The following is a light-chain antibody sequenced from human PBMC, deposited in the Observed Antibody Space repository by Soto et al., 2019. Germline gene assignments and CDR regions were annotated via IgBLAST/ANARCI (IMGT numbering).Light chain of an antibody. Sequence: EVVLTQSPGTLSLSPGERATLPCRPSKVLAARSLAWYQRKPGQAPRLLINGASRRATGIPDRFIGSGSGTDFTLTISRLEPDDFAVYYCQQYDSSPRTFGQGTKLEIK. V-gene: IGKV3-20*01. CDR1: KVLAARS. J-gene: IGKJ2*01. CDR2: GAS. CDR3: QQYDSSPRT.